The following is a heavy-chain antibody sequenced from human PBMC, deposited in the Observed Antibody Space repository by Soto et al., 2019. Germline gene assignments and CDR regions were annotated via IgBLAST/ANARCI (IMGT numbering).Heavy chain of an antibody. CDR2: ISWNSGSI. CDR3: AKDLPGRGIPGIFDY. V-gene: IGHV3-9*01. Sequence: GGSLRLSCAASGFTFDDYAMHWVRQAPGKGLEWVSGISWNSGSIGYADSVKGRFTISRDNAKNSLYLQMNSLRAEDTALYYCAKDLPGRGIPGIFDYWGQGTLVTVSS. J-gene: IGHJ4*02. CDR1: GFTFDDYA. D-gene: IGHD1-26*01.